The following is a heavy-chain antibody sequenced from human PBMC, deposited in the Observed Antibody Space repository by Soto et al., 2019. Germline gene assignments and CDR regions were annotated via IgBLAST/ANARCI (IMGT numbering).Heavy chain of an antibody. CDR1: GFTFSSYA. Sequence: ESGGGVVQPGRSLRLSCAASGFTFSSYAMHWVRQAPGKGLEWVAVISYDGSNKYYADSVKGRFTISRDNSKNTLYLQMNSLRAEDTAVYYCAREVDTAMVTNGMDVWGQGTTVTVSS. D-gene: IGHD5-18*01. CDR3: AREVDTAMVTNGMDV. CDR2: ISYDGSNK. J-gene: IGHJ6*02. V-gene: IGHV3-30-3*01.